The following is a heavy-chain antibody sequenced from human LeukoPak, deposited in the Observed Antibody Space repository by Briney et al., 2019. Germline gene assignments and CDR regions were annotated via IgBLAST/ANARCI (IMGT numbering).Heavy chain of an antibody. V-gene: IGHV3-53*01. CDR1: GFTVSSNY. D-gene: IGHD1-26*01. Sequence: PGGSLRLSCAASGFTVSSNYMSWVRQAPGKGLEWLSVIYTSGGTYYADSVKGRFTISRDNVENTLFLQMNSLRVEDTAVYYCARDTGSKTPGAIVGATGDAFDVWGQGTMVIVSS. J-gene: IGHJ3*01. CDR3: ARDTGSKTPGAIVGATGDAFDV. CDR2: IYTSGGT.